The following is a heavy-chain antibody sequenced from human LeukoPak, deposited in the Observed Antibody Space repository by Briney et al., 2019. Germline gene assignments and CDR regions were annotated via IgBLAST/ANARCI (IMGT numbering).Heavy chain of an antibody. CDR2: NNPNSGGT. D-gene: IGHD3-22*01. Sequence: ASVKVSCKASGYTFTGYYMHWVRQAPGQGLEWMGWNNPNSGGTNYAQKFQGRVTMTRDTSISTAYMELSRLRSDDTAVYYCARAPTYYYDSSGYYSFDYWGQGTLVTVSS. CDR1: GYTFTGYY. J-gene: IGHJ4*02. CDR3: ARAPTYYYDSSGYYSFDY. V-gene: IGHV1-2*02.